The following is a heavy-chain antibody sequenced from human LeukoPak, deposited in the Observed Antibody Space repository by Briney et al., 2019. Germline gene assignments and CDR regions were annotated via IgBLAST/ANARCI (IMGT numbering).Heavy chain of an antibody. CDR2: ISPYNGNT. D-gene: IGHD3-3*01. CDR3: ARSPFQYDLWCGWDPFFGY. J-gene: IGHJ4*02. Sequence: GASVKVSCKASGYTFTSYGISWVRQAPGQGLEWMGWISPYNGNTKYAQKLQGRVTMTTDTSTSTAYMELRSLRSDDTAVYYCARSPFQYDLWCGWDPFFGYWGQGTLVTVSS. V-gene: IGHV1-18*01. CDR1: GYTFTSYG.